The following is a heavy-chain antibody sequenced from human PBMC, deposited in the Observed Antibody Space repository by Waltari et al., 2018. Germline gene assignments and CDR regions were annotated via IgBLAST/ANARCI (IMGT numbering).Heavy chain of an antibody. CDR2: VNPNGGST. J-gene: IGHJ4*02. CDR1: GYTCTDFY. V-gene: IGHV1-46*04. D-gene: IGHD2-2*01. CDR3: ARAGSTLIWGVAE. Sequence: QVQLVQSGAEVKKPGASVKVSCKASGYTCTDFYMHWLRQAPGQGLEWMGIVNPNGGSTTYAQKLQDRVTMTRETSTSTVYMELSSLRSEDTAVYYCARAGSTLIWGVAEWGQGTLVTVSS.